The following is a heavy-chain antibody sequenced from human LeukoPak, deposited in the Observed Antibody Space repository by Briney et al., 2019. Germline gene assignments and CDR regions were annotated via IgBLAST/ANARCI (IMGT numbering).Heavy chain of an antibody. V-gene: IGHV3-53*01. CDR2: IYSDGTT. CDR1: GFTVSGNC. D-gene: IGHD2-8*02. J-gene: IGHJ4*02. CDR3: SGYWPPDY. Sequence: PGGSLRLSCAASGFTVSGNCMNWVRQAPGKGLEWVSIIYSDGTTYYADSVKGRFTISRDNSKNTLYLQMNSLRAEDTAVYYCSGYWPPDYWGQGTLVTVSS.